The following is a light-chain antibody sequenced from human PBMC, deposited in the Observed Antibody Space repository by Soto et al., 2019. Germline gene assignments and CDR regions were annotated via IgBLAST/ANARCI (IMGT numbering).Light chain of an antibody. J-gene: IGKJ1*01. CDR1: QSITRY. V-gene: IGKV1-5*01. CDR2: DAS. CDR3: QQYNSYYPT. Sequence: DIPMTQSPSTLSASVGVRVTITCRASQSITRYLAWYQQQPGKAPKLLIYDASSLQSGVPSRFSGSGSGTEFTLTISSLQPDDFATYYCQQYNSYYPTFGQGTKVEIK.